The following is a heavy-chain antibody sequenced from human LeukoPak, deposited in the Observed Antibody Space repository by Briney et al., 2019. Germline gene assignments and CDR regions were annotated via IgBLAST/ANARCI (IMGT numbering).Heavy chain of an antibody. CDR3: AKGSTIFARFLSGLNWFDP. Sequence: GGSLRLSCAASGFTFSSYAMSWVRQAPGKGLEWVSAISGSGGSTYYADSVKGRFTIPRDNSKNTLYLQMNSLRAEDTAVYYCAKGSTIFARFLSGLNWFDPWGQGTLVTVSS. CDR1: GFTFSSYA. D-gene: IGHD3-3*01. V-gene: IGHV3-23*01. CDR2: ISGSGGST. J-gene: IGHJ5*02.